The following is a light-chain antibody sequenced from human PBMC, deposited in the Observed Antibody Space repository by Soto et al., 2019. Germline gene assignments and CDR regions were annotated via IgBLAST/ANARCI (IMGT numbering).Light chain of an antibody. CDR2: DVS. CDR1: SRDVGNYNF. Sequence: SALTQPASVSGSPGQAITVSCPGTSRDVGNYNFVSWYQQHPGKAPKVIIYDVSNRPSGVSDRFSASKSGNTASLTISGLQTEDEAVYFCSSYTSGSVLFGGGTKVTVL. CDR3: SSYTSGSVL. V-gene: IGLV2-14*01. J-gene: IGLJ3*02.